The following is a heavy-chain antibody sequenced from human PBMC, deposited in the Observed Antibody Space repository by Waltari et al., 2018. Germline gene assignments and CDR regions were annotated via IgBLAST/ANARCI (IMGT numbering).Heavy chain of an antibody. CDR1: GFTLSRHW. D-gene: IGHD3-22*01. V-gene: IGHV3-74*01. J-gene: IGHJ5*01. CDR3: ARGTYYYDNSGPYFDS. Sequence: EVQLVESGGGLVQPGGSLRLSCAASGFTLSRHWMHWVRQAPGKGRVGVSRINSDGSSTSDAASVKGRFTISRDNAKNTVYLQMDSLRGEDTAVYYCARGTYYYDNSGPYFDSWGQGTLVTVTS. CDR2: INSDGSST.